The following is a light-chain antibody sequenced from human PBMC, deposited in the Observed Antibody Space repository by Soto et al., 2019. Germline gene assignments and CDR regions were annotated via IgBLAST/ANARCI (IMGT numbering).Light chain of an antibody. J-gene: IGLJ1*01. CDR1: SSDVGAYNY. CDR2: EVS. Sequence: QSVLTQPPSASGSPGQSVTISCTGTSSDVGAYNYLSGYQQHPGKAPKLMIYEVSKRHSGVPDHFSGSKSGNTACLTVSGLQAEDEADSYCTSYAGSKNYVFGTGTKLTVL. V-gene: IGLV2-8*01. CDR3: TSYAGSKNYV.